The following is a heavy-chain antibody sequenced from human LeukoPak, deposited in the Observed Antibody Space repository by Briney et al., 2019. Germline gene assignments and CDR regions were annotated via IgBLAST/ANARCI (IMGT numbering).Heavy chain of an antibody. CDR1: GGSISSGGYY. V-gene: IGHV4-31*03. D-gene: IGHD6-6*01. CDR3: ARASYRTSDY. J-gene: IGHJ4*02. Sequence: PSETLSLTCTVSGGSISSGGYYWSWIRQHPGKGLEWIGYIYYSGSTYCNPSLKSRVTISVDTSKNQFSLKLSSVTAADTAVYYCARASYRTSDYWGQGTLVTVSS. CDR2: IYYSGST.